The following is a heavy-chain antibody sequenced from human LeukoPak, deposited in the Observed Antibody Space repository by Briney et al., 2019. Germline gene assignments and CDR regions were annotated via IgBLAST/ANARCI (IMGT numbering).Heavy chain of an antibody. CDR1: GFTFSSYA. J-gene: IGHJ4*02. CDR2: ISGSGGST. D-gene: IGHD6-13*01. CDR3: ARGSPPEQLVIDY. V-gene: IGHV3-23*01. Sequence: GGSLRLSCAASGFTFSSYAMSWVRQAPGKGLEWVSAISGSGGSTYYADSVKGRFTISRDNSKNTLYLQMNSLRAEDTAVCYCARGSPPEQLVIDYWGQGTLVTVSS.